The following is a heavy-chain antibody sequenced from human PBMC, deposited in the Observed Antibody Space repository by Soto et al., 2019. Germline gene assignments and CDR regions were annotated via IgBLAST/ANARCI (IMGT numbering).Heavy chain of an antibody. CDR3: ARVRHSSSWQIIDY. D-gene: IGHD6-13*01. CDR1: GGSISSYY. Sequence: PSETLSLTCTVSGGSISSYYWSWIRQPPGKGLEWIGYIYYSGSTNYNPSLKSRVTISVDTSKNQFSLKLSSVTAADTAVYYCARVRHSSSWQIIDYWGQGTLVTVSS. V-gene: IGHV4-59*01. J-gene: IGHJ4*02. CDR2: IYYSGST.